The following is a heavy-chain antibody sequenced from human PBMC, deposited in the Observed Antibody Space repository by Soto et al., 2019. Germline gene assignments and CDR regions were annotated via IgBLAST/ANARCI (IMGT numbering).Heavy chain of an antibody. Sequence: PVGSLRLSCSGSGFTVSSFGMHWVRQAPGKGLEHVSTLSSNGIGTYYADSVKGRFTFSRDTSKSTLYLQMSSLRTEDTAVYYCVKDMGQAAVGIRYPYGLDVWGLGTTVTVSS. J-gene: IGHJ6*02. V-gene: IGHV3-64D*06. CDR2: LSSNGIGT. CDR1: GFTVSSFG. D-gene: IGHD6-13*01. CDR3: VKDMGQAAVGIRYPYGLDV.